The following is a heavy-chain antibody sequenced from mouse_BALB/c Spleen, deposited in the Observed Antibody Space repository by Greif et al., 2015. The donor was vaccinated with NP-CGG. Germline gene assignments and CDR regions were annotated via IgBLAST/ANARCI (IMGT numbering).Heavy chain of an antibody. D-gene: IGHD1-1*02. Sequence: EVKLMESGGGLVKPGGSLKLSCAASGFAFSSYDMSWVRQTPEKRLEWVAYISSGGGSTYYPDTVKGRFTISRDNAKNSLYLQMSSLKSEDTAMYYCARLGGYAMDYWGQGTSVTVSS. V-gene: IGHV5-12-1*01. CDR3: ARLGGYAMDY. CDR2: ISSGGGST. J-gene: IGHJ4*01. CDR1: GFAFSSYD.